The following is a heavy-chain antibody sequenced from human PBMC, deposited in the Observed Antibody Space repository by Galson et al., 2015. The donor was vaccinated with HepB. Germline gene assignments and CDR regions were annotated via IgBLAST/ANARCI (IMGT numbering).Heavy chain of an antibody. CDR3: ATVAYETAPMVMVRGNNAVDI. CDR2: IDPSDSYT. V-gene: IGHV5-10-1*01. CDR1: GYSFTSYW. D-gene: IGHD3-10*01. J-gene: IGHJ3*02. Sequence: QSGAEVKKPGESLRISCKGPGYSFTSYWISWVRQLPGKGLEWMGWIDPSDSYTTYSPSFQGHVTISADKSISTAYLQWSSLKASDTAMYYCATVAYETAPMVMVRGNNAVDIWGQGTMVTVSS.